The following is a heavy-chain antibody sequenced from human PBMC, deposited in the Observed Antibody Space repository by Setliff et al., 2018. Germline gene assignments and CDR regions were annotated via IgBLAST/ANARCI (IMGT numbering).Heavy chain of an antibody. V-gene: IGHV4-38-2*01. CDR2: IYHSGST. CDR1: GYFISSGYY. D-gene: IGHD2-15*01. CDR3: ARRHRSGGSCYSLNYFDY. J-gene: IGHJ4*02. Sequence: SETLSLTCAVSGYFISSGYYWGWIRQPPGKGLEWIGSIYHSGSTYYNPSLKSRVTISVDTSKKQFSLKLGSVTAADTAVYYCARRHRSGGSCYSLNYFDYWGQGALVTVSS.